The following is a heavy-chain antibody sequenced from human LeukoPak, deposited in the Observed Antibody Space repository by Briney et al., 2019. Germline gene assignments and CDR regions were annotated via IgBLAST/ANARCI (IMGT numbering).Heavy chain of an antibody. CDR3: ARALNYYSGSYQLYDY. Sequence: GGSLRLSCAASGFTFNTYAMSWVRQAPGKGLEWVSAISGSGASTYYADAVKGRFTISRDNSKNTLYLQMNSLRAEDTAVYYCARALNYYSGSYQLYDYWGQGTLVTVSS. V-gene: IGHV3-23*01. J-gene: IGHJ4*02. D-gene: IGHD1-26*01. CDR1: GFTFNTYA. CDR2: ISGSGAST.